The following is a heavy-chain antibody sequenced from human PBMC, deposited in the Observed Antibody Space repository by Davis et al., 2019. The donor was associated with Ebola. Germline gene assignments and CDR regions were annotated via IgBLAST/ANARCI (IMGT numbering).Heavy chain of an antibody. CDR2: IYYSGST. CDR3: ARRGFWSGYGGWFDP. J-gene: IGHJ5*02. V-gene: IGHV4-39*07. Sequence: SETLSLTCTVSGGSISSSSYYWGWIRQPPGKGLEWLGSIYYSGSTNYNPSLKSRVTISVDTSKNQFSLKLSSVTAAATAVYYCARRGFWSGYGGWFDPWGQGTLVTVSS. CDR1: GGSISSSSYY. D-gene: IGHD3-3*01.